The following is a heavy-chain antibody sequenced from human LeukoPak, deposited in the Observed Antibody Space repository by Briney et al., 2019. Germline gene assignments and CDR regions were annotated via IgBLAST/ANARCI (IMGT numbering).Heavy chain of an antibody. V-gene: IGHV1-69*06. CDR3: ARVRRYCSGGSCLFYFDY. Sequence: ASVKVSCKASGGTFSSYAISWVRQAPGQGLEWMGGIIPIFGTANYAQKFQGRVTITADKSTSTAYMELSSLRSEDTAVYYCARVRRYCSGGSCLFYFDYWGQGTLVTVSS. CDR1: GGTFSSYA. CDR2: IIPIFGTA. D-gene: IGHD2-15*01. J-gene: IGHJ4*02.